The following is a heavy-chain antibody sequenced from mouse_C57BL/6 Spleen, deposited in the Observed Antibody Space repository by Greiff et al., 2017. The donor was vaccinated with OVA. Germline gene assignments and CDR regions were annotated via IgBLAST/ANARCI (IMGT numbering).Heavy chain of an antibody. CDR1: GYTFTDYY. Sequence: VQLQQSGPELVKPGASVKISCKASGYTFTDYYMNWVKQSHGKSLEWIGDINPNNGGTSYNQKFKGKATLTVDKSSSTAYMELRSLTSEDSAVYYCALRGYYGSSSFAYWGQGTLVTVSA. V-gene: IGHV1-26*01. D-gene: IGHD1-1*01. CDR2: INPNNGGT. J-gene: IGHJ3*01. CDR3: ALRGYYGSSSFAY.